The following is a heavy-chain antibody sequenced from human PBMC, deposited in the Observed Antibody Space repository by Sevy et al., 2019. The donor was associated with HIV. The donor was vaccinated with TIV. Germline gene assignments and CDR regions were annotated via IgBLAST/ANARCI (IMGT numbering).Heavy chain of an antibody. Sequence: ASVTVSCKASGYTFTSYGISWVRQAPGQGLEWMGWISAYNGNTNYAQKLQGRVTMTTDTSTSTAYMELRSLRSDDTAVYYCARDMASIAARSYYYYGMDVWGQGTTVTVSS. V-gene: IGHV1-18*01. CDR2: ISAYNGNT. CDR3: ARDMASIAARSYYYYGMDV. CDR1: GYTFTSYG. D-gene: IGHD6-6*01. J-gene: IGHJ6*02.